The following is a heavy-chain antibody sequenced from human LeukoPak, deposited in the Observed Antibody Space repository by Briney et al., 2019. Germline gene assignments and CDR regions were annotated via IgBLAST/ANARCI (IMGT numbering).Heavy chain of an antibody. CDR2: IYHAGTT. CDR1: GASISSSNW. J-gene: IGHJ4*02. D-gene: IGHD2-2*01. V-gene: IGHV4-4*02. CDR3: MKIYCSNISCYYFDY. Sequence: SETLSLTCAVSGASISSSNWWSWARQPPGKGLEWIGEIYHAGTTNYNPSLKSRVTISVDNSRNQFSLKLTSVTAADTAVYYCMKIYCSNISCYYFDYWGQGTLVTVSS.